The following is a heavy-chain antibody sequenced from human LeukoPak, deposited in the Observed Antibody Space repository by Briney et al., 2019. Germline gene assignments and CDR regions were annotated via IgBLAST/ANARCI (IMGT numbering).Heavy chain of an antibody. CDR3: AHRLEGRSWNSGVLDF. D-gene: IGHD1-1*01. CDR1: GFSLTTYSVG. CDR2: IYWDNTK. V-gene: IGHV2-5*02. J-gene: IGHJ4*02. Sequence: SGPTLVEPTETLTLTCTFSGFSLTTYSVGVGWVRQPPGKALECLGFIYWDNTKYYNPSLKTRLAIKWDTSKNEVVLTMTNMDPVDTATYYCAHRLEGRSWNSGVLDFWGQGVLVTVS.